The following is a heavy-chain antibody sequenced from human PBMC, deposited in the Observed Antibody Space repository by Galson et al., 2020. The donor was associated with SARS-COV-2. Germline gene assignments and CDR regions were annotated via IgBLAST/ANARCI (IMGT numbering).Heavy chain of an antibody. CDR3: ATALSTAIY. J-gene: IGHJ4*02. Sequence: GGSLRLSCAASGVSFSSAYMNWVRQAPGKGLEWVGRMKSKADGGATDYAAPVKDRFSTSSDDSKNTMYLQMNNLKTEDTAVYYCATALSTAIYWGQGTLVSVSS. V-gene: IGHV3-15*07. D-gene: IGHD2-2*01. CDR2: MKSKADGGAT. CDR1: GVSFSSAY.